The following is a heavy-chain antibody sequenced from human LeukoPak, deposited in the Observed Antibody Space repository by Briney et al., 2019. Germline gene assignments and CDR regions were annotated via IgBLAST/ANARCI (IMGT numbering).Heavy chain of an antibody. CDR1: GGSISSYY. CDR2: IYTSGST. CDR3: ARVRFLESGDAFDI. D-gene: IGHD3-3*01. J-gene: IGHJ3*02. Sequence: SETLSPTCTVSGGSISSYYWSWIRQPAGKGLEWIGRIYTSGSTNYNTSLKSRVTMSVDTSNNQFSLRLSSVTAADTAVYYCARVRFLESGDAFDIWGQGTMVTVSS. V-gene: IGHV4-4*07.